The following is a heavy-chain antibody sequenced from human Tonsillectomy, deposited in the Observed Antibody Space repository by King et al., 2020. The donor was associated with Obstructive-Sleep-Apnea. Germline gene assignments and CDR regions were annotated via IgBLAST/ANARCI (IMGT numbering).Heavy chain of an antibody. CDR3: AKEEWYRFDF. J-gene: IGHJ4*02. CDR2: IKPDGSDK. D-gene: IGHD3-3*01. CDR1: GFIFSGHY. Sequence: VQLVESGGGLVQPGGSLRLSCVASGFIFSGHYMSWVRQAPGKVLEWVAKIKPDGSDKSYVDSVKGRFTISRDNAKNSLFLQMNSLRGEDTAMYYCAKEEWYRFDFWGQGTLVTVSS. V-gene: IGHV3-7*01.